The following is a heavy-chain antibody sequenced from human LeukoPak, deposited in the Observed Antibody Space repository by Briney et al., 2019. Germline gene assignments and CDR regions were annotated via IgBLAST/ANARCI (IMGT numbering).Heavy chain of an antibody. CDR3: ARGVGGGDDY. D-gene: IGHD1-26*01. CDR2: IHSDGSTT. CDR1: GFTFSSYW. J-gene: IGHJ4*02. Sequence: GGSLRLSCAASGFTFSSYWMHSVRQAPGKGLVWVSRIHSDGSTTTYADSVKGRSTISRDNAKNTLYLQMNSLRAEDTAVYYCARGVGGGDDYWGQGTLVTVSS. V-gene: IGHV3-74*01.